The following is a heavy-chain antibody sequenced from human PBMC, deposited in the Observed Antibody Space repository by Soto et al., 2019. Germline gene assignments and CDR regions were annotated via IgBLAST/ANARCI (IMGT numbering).Heavy chain of an antibody. J-gene: IGHJ5*02. V-gene: IGHV3-11*01. CDR3: ARDRRHYYDSSGYYDCFDP. CDR1: GFTFSDYY. D-gene: IGHD3-22*01. CDR2: ISSSGSTI. Sequence: KPGGSLRLSCAASGFTFSDYYMSWIRQAPGKGLEWVSYISSSGSTIYYADSVKGRFTISRDNAKNSLYLQMNSLRAEDTAVYYCARDRRHYYDSSGYYDCFDPWGQGTLVTVSS.